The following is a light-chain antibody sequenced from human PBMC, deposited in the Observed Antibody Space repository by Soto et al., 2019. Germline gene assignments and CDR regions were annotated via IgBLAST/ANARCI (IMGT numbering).Light chain of an antibody. CDR1: SSDVGGYNY. J-gene: IGLJ2*01. V-gene: IGLV2-11*01. Sequence: QSALTQPRSVSGSPGQSVTISCTGTSSDVGGYNYVSWYQQHPGKAPKLMIYDVSKRPSGVPDRFSGSKSGNTASLTISGLQAEDEADYYCQSFDSDNVVFGGGTKLTVL. CDR3: QSFDSDNVV. CDR2: DVS.